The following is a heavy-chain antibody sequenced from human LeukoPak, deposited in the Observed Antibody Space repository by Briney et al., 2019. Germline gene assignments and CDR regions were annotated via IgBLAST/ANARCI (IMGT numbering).Heavy chain of an antibody. V-gene: IGHV1-8*01. Sequence: ASVKVSCKASGYTFTSYDINWVRQATGEGLGWMGWMNPNSGNTGYAQKFQGRVTMTRNTSISTAYMELSSLRSEDTAAYYCARGLGPTYDYIWGSYRPSAEYFQHWGQGTLVTVSS. CDR1: GYTFTSYD. J-gene: IGHJ1*01. CDR2: MNPNSGNT. CDR3: ARGLGPTYDYIWGSYRPSAEYFQH. D-gene: IGHD3-16*02.